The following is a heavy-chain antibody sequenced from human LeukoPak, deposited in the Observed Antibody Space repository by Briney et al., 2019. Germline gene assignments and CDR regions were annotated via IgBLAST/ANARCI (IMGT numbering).Heavy chain of an antibody. CDR2: IYSGGST. V-gene: IGHV3-53*01. D-gene: IGHD6-19*01. J-gene: IGHJ4*02. CDR3: ASPYSSGWSTSFDY. CDR1: GFTVSSNY. Sequence: PGGSLRLSCAASGFTVSSNYMSWVRQAPGKGLEWVSVIYSGGSTYCADSVKGRFTISRDNSKNTLSLQMNSVRAEDTAVYYCASPYSSGWSTSFDYWGQGTLVTVSS.